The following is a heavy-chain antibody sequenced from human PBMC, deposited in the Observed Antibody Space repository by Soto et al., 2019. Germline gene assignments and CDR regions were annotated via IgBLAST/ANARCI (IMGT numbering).Heavy chain of an antibody. D-gene: IGHD3-22*01. CDR3: ARDGRGYYDSSGYFEPKHDAFDI. CDR1: GFTFSSYE. V-gene: IGHV3-48*03. J-gene: IGHJ3*02. Sequence: EVQLVESGGGLVQPGGSLRLSCAASGFTFSSYEMNWVRQAPGKGLEWVSYISSSGSTIYYADSVKGRFTISRDNPKNSLYLQMNSLRAEDTAVYYCARDGRGYYDSSGYFEPKHDAFDIWGQGTMVTVSS. CDR2: ISSSGSTI.